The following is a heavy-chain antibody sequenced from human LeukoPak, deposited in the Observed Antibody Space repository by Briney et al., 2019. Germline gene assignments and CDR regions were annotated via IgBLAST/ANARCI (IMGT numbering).Heavy chain of an antibody. J-gene: IGHJ4*02. Sequence: SETLSLTCTVSGGSISSSTSYWGRIRQPPGKGLEWIGSIYYSGGTYYNPSLMGRVTISVDTSKNHFSLKLSSVTAADTAVYYCARLRGWYQYYFDYWGQGTLVTVSS. V-gene: IGHV4-39*02. D-gene: IGHD6-19*01. CDR1: GGSISSSTSY. CDR3: ARLRGWYQYYFDY. CDR2: IYYSGGT.